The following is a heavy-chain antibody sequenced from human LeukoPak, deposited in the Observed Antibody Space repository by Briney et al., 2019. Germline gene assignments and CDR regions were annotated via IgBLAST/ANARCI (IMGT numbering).Heavy chain of an antibody. D-gene: IGHD6-19*01. CDR1: GFTFSSYE. V-gene: IGHV3-48*03. J-gene: IGHJ4*02. Sequence: PGGSLRLSCAASGFTFSSYEMNWVRQAPGKGLEWISYISTSDATMYADSVKGRFNISRDNAKNSLYLQMNSLRAEDTAVYYCARHNGWYDYWGQGTLVTVSS. CDR2: ISTSDAT. CDR3: ARHNGWYDY.